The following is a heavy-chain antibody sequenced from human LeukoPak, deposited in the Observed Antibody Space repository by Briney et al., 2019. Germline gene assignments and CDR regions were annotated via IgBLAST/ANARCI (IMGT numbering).Heavy chain of an antibody. CDR1: AFTFSNYV. V-gene: IGHV3-23*01. D-gene: IGHD3-22*01. J-gene: IGHJ3*02. Sequence: GGSLRLSSPASAFTFSNYVMSWVSQAPGKGLEWVSTISASGERTYHADSVRGRFTISRDNSKNTLHLQMNSLRADDTAVYYCAKAGPGTMTFDAFDIWGQGTVVTVSS. CDR2: ISASGERT. CDR3: AKAGPGTMTFDAFDI.